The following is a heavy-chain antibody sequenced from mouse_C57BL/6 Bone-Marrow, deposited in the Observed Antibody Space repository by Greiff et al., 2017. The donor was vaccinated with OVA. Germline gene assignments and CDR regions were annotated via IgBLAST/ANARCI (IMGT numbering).Heavy chain of an antibody. CDR3: TGGSGYYYAMDY. CDR2: IRNKANNHAT. D-gene: IGHD3-2*02. CDR1: GFTFSDAW. Sequence: VQLKESGGGLVQPGGSMKLSCAASGFTFSDAWMDWVRQSPEKGLEWVAEIRNKANNHATYYAESVKGRFTISRDDSKSSVYLQMNSLRAEDTGIYYCTGGSGYYYAMDYWGQGTSVTVSS. J-gene: IGHJ4*01. V-gene: IGHV6-6*01.